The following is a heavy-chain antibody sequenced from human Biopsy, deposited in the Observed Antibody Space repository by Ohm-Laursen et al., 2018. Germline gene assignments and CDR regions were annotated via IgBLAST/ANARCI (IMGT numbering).Heavy chain of an antibody. J-gene: IGHJ6*02. V-gene: IGHV4-59*11. CDR2: IYYTGNT. CDR3: GRVWLWRGYGMDV. Sequence: GTLSLTCIVSGGSMSDHYWSWLRQTPGKGLEWLGYIYYTGNTTYNPSLESRITISVDTSKNKFSLQLDSMTAADTAVYYYGRVWLWRGYGMDVWGQGTTVTVSS. CDR1: GGSMSDHY. D-gene: IGHD6-19*01.